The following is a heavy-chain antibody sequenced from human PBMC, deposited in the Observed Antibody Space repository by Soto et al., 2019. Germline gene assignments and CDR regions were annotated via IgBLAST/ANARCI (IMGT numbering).Heavy chain of an antibody. V-gene: IGHV3-74*01. CDR1: GFTFSSCW. J-gene: IGHJ4*02. CDR2: ITSDGSTT. D-gene: IGHD3-3*01. Sequence: PGGSLRLSCAASGFTFSSCWMHWARQAPGKGLVWVSRITSDGSTTNYADSVKGRFTISRDNAKNTVFLQMNSLRAEDTAVYYCATLNSFGSDFWGQGTLVTVSS. CDR3: ATLNSFGSDF.